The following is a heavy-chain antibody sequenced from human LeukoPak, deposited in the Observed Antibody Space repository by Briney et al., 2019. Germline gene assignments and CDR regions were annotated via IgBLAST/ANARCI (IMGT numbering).Heavy chain of an antibody. CDR3: ARHRAYSSSSPFDY. D-gene: IGHD6-6*01. J-gene: IGHJ4*02. CDR1: GGSLSSLY. CDR2: IYYTGST. V-gene: IGHV4-59*08. Sequence: SETLSLTCSVSGGSLSSLYWSWLRQPPGKGLEWIGYIYYTGSTNYNPSLKSRVTMFVDMSKNQFSLRLSSVTAADTAVYYCARHRAYSSSSPFDYWGQGTLVTVSS.